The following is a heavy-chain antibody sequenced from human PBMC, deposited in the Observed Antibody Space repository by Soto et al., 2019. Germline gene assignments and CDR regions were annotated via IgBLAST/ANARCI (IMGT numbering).Heavy chain of an antibody. J-gene: IGHJ4*02. CDR3: AREGRMGTFDY. D-gene: IGHD1-1*01. CDR1: GGSISNYY. CDR2: IYYSGST. Sequence: PSETLSLTCIVSGGSISNYYWSWIRQPPGKGLEWIGYIYYSGSTNYNPSLRSRVTISVDTSKNQFSLKLSSVTAADTAVYYCAREGRMGTFDYWGQGALVTVSS. V-gene: IGHV4-59*12.